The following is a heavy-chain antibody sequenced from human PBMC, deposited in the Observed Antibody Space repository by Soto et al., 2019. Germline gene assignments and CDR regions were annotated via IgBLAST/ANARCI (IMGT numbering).Heavy chain of an antibody. CDR3: ARGPYSGYDYYYYGMDV. CDR1: GGSISSGGYY. CDR2: IYYSGST. Sequence: SETLSLTCTVSGGSISSGGYYWSWIRQHPGKGLEWIGYIYYSGSTYYNPSLKSRVTISVDTSKNQFSLKLSSVTAADTAVYYCARGPYSGYDYYYYGMDVWGQGTTVPVSS. J-gene: IGHJ6*02. D-gene: IGHD5-12*01. V-gene: IGHV4-31*03.